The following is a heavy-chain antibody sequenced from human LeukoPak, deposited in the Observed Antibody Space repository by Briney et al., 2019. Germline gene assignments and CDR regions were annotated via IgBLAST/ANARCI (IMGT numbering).Heavy chain of an antibody. CDR2: ISSSGSTI. D-gene: IGHD6-19*01. CDR1: GFTFSDYY. V-gene: IGHV3-11*04. J-gene: IGHJ6*03. Sequence: GGSLRLSCAAPGFTFSDYYMSWIRQAPGKGLEWVSYISSSGSTIYYADSVKGRSTISRDNAKNSLYLQMNSLRAEDTAVYYCARDLWLAQHTYYYYYMDVWGKGTTVTVSS. CDR3: ARDLWLAQHTYYYYYMDV.